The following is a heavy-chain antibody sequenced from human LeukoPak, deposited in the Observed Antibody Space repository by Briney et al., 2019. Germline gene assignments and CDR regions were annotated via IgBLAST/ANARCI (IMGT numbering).Heavy chain of an antibody. CDR2: ISSSSSYR. D-gene: IGHD3-10*01. Sequence: GGSLRLSCAASGFTLSSYSMNWVRQAPGKGLEWVSSISSSSSYRYYADSVKGRFTISRDNAKNSLYLQMNSLRAEDTAVYYCAKDNSVLLWFGESSRNYYMDVWGKGTTVTISS. J-gene: IGHJ6*03. CDR3: AKDNSVLLWFGESSRNYYMDV. CDR1: GFTLSSYS. V-gene: IGHV3-21*01.